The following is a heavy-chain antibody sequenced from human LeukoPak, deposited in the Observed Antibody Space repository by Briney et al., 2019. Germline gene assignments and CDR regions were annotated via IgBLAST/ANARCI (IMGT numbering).Heavy chain of an antibody. CDR3: ARVRYYDSSGYYMANYFDY. D-gene: IGHD3-22*01. J-gene: IGHJ4*02. V-gene: IGHV4-59*01. CDR1: GGSISSYY. CDR2: INYSGST. Sequence: SETLSLTCTVSGGSISSYYWSWIRQPPGKGLEWIGYINYSGSTNYNPSPKSRVTISVDTSKNQFSLKLSSVTAADTAVYHCARVRYYDSSGYYMANYFDYWGQGTLVTVSS.